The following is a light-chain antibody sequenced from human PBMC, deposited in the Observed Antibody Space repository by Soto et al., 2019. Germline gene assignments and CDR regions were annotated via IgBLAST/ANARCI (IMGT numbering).Light chain of an antibody. J-gene: IGLJ2*01. CDR3: SSFTTSSTRV. V-gene: IGLV2-14*01. CDR1: SSDVGAYNY. CDR2: EVS. Sequence: QSALTRPASVSGSPGQSITISCAGTSSDVGAYNYVSWYQQHPGSTPKIMIYEVSNRPSGVSDRFSGSKSGNTASLTISGLQAGDEADYYCSSFTTSSTRVFGGGTKLTVL.